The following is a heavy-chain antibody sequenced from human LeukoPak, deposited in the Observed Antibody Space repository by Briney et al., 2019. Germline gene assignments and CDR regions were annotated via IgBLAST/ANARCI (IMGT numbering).Heavy chain of an antibody. Sequence: GGSLRLSCAASGFTFDDYAMHWVRQAPGKGLEWVSLISWDGGSTYYADSVKGRFTISRDNSKNSLYLQMNSLRAEDTALYYCAKGGPVAGTGWFDCWGQGTLVTVSS. CDR3: AKGGPVAGTGWFDC. J-gene: IGHJ5*01. D-gene: IGHD6-19*01. CDR2: ISWDGGST. V-gene: IGHV3-43D*03. CDR1: GFTFDDYA.